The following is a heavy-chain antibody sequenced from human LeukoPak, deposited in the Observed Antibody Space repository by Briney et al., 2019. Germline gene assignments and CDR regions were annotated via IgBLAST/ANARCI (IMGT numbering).Heavy chain of an antibody. V-gene: IGHV4-4*07. CDR2: IYTSGST. Sequence: SETLSLTCTVSGGSISSYYWRWIRQPAGKGLEWIGRIYTSGSTNYNPSLKSRVTMSVDTSKNQFSLKLSSVTAADTAVYYCARDQTSEYSSGPFFDYWGQGTLVTVSS. J-gene: IGHJ4*02. CDR1: GGSISSYY. D-gene: IGHD3-22*01. CDR3: ARDQTSEYSSGPFFDY.